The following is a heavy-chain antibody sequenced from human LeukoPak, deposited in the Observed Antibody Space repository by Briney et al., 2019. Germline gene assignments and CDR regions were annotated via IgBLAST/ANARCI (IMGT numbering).Heavy chain of an antibody. J-gene: IGHJ4*02. CDR1: GFTFSSYA. D-gene: IGHD3-10*01. V-gene: IGHV3-30-3*01. CDR3: ARDSGSPKLDY. CDR2: ISYDGSNK. Sequence: GGSLRLSCAASGFTFSSYAMHWVRQAPGKGLEWVAVISYDGSNKYYADSVKGRFTISRDNSKNTLYLQMNSLRAEDTAVYYCARDSGSPKLDYWGQGTLVTVSS.